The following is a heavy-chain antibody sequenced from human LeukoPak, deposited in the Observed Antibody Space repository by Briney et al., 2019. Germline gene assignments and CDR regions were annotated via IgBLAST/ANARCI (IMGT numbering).Heavy chain of an antibody. V-gene: IGHV4-59*01. D-gene: IGHD4-17*01. Sequence: SETLSLTCTVSGGSISSYYWSWIRQPPGKGLEWIGYIYYSGSTYYNPSLKSRVTISVDTSKNQFSLKLSSVTAADTAVYYCARMSAVTTYDYWGQGTLVTVSS. CDR2: IYYSGST. CDR3: ARMSAVTTYDY. J-gene: IGHJ4*02. CDR1: GGSISSYY.